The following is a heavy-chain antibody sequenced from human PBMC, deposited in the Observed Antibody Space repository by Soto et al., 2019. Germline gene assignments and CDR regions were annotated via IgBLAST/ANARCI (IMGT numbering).Heavy chain of an antibody. V-gene: IGHV1-18*01. J-gene: IGHJ6*02. CDR3: ARGITMVRGVKKYYYYGMDV. Sequence: ASVKVSCKASGYTFTSYGISWVRQAPGQGLKWMGWISAYNGNTNYAQKLQGRVTMTTDTSTSTAYMELRSLRSDDTAVYYCARGITMVRGVKKYYYYGMDVWGQGTTVTVSS. CDR2: ISAYNGNT. D-gene: IGHD3-10*01. CDR1: GYTFTSYG.